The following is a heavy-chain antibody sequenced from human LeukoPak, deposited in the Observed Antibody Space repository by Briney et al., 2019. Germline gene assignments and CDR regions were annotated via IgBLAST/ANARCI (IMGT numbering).Heavy chain of an antibody. CDR2: IWYDGSNK. J-gene: IGHJ4*02. CDR1: GFTFSSYG. V-gene: IGHV3-33*08. Sequence: GGSLRLSCAASGFTFSSYGMHWVRQAPGKGLGWVAVIWYDGSNKYYADSVKGRFTISRDNSKNTLYLQMNSLRAEDTAVYYCARDPSWNYILDYWGQGTLVTVSS. D-gene: IGHD1-7*01. CDR3: ARDPSWNYILDY.